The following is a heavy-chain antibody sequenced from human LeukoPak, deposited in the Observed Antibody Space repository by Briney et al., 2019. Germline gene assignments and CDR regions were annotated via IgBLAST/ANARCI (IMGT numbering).Heavy chain of an antibody. CDR2: INTNTGNP. D-gene: IGHD5-18*01. Sequence: ASVKVSCKASGYSFTTFAMNWVRQAPVQGLEWMGWINTNTGNPTYAQDFTGRFVFSLDTSVTTTFLEISSLKAEDTAIYYCARSSWIQQSSDFWGQGTLVTVSS. V-gene: IGHV7-4-1*02. CDR1: GYSFTTFA. J-gene: IGHJ4*02. CDR3: ARSSWIQQSSDF.